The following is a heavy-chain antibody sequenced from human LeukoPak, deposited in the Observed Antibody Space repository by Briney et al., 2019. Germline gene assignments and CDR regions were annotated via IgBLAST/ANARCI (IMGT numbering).Heavy chain of an antibody. D-gene: IGHD3-3*01. Sequence: GGSLRLSCEASGFTFNNYAMHWVRQAPGKGLEWVAFIRYDGNNNYYADSVKGRFTISRDNSKNTLYLQMNSLRAEDTAVYYCAKDGIDLLGDYWGQGTLVTVSS. V-gene: IGHV3-30*02. J-gene: IGHJ4*02. CDR1: GFTFNNYA. CDR3: AKDGIDLLGDY. CDR2: IRYDGNNN.